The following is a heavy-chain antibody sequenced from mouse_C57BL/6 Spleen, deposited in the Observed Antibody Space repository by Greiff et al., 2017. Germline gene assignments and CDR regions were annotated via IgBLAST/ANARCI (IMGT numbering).Heavy chain of an antibody. CDR1: GYTFPSYT. CDR3: ARRGEHDVGGFDY. J-gene: IGHJ2*01. CDR2: INPSSGYT. D-gene: IGHD2-12*01. V-gene: IGHV1-4*01. Sequence: SGAELARPGASVKMSCKASGYTFPSYTMHWVKQRPGQGLEWIGYINPSSGYTKYNQKFTDKATLTADKSSSTAYMQLSSLTSEDSAVYYCARRGEHDVGGFDYWGQGTTLTVSS.